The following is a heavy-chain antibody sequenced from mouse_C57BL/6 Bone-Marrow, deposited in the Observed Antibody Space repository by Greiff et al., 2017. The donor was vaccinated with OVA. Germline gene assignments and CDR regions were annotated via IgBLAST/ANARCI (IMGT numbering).Heavy chain of an antibody. D-gene: IGHD2-1*01. J-gene: IGHJ2*01. CDR3: ARMVYGNYGYYFDY. Sequence: VQLQQSDAELVKPGASVKISCKVSGYTFTDHTIHWMKQRPDQGLEWIGYIYPRAGSTKYNEKFKGKATLTADTSSSTAYMQLNSLTSEDSAVYVGARMVYGNYGYYFDYWGQGTTLTVSS. CDR1: GYTFTDHT. CDR2: IYPRAGST. V-gene: IGHV1-78*01.